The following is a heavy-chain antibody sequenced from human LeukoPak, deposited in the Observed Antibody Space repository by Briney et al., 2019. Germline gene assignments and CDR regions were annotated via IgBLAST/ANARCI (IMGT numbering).Heavy chain of an antibody. D-gene: IGHD5-18*01. CDR2: INWNSGSI. CDR1: GFTFDDYA. Sequence: GGSLRLSCAASGFTFDDYAMHWVRQAPGKGLEWVSSINWNSGSIAYADSVKGRFTISRDNAKNSLYLQMNSLRAEDTALYYCAKDIGARYSYGIIDYWGQGTLVTVSS. J-gene: IGHJ4*02. V-gene: IGHV3-9*01. CDR3: AKDIGARYSYGIIDY.